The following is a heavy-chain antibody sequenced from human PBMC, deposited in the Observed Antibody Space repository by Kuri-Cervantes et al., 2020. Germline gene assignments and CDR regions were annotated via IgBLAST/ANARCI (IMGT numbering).Heavy chain of an antibody. CDR2: ISYDGSNK. J-gene: IGHJ6*02. V-gene: IGHV3-30-3*01. Sequence: GESLKISCAASGFTFSSYAMHWVRQAPGKGLEWVAVISYDGSNKYYADSVKGRFTISRDNSKNTLYLQMNSLRAEDTAVYYCAGVGFEVPAAMGDHYYYGMDVWGQGTTVTVSS. D-gene: IGHD2-2*01. CDR1: GFTFSSYA. CDR3: AGVGFEVPAAMGDHYYYGMDV.